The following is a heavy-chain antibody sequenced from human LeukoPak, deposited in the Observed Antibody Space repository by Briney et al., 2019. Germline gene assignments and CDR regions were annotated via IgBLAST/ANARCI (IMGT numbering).Heavy chain of an antibody. CDR1: GGSFSGYY. Sequence: NPSETLSLTCAVYGGSFSGYYWSWIRQPPGKGLEWIGEINHSGSTNYNPSLKSRVTISVDTSKNQFSLKLSSVTAADTAVYYCARSGSGYNPRLDYWGQGTLVTVSS. J-gene: IGHJ4*02. D-gene: IGHD3-3*01. V-gene: IGHV4-34*01. CDR3: ARSGSGYNPRLDY. CDR2: INHSGST.